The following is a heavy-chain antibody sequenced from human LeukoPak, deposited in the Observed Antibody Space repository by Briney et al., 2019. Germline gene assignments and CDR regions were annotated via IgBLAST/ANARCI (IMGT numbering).Heavy chain of an antibody. CDR1: GGSVSSSSYY. D-gene: IGHD5-12*01. Sequence: SETLSLTCTVSGGSVSSSSYYWGWIRQPPGKGLEWIGSIYYSGSTYYNPSLKSRVTISVDTSKNQFSLNLSSVTAADTAVYYCARHSGHIESGYDNYFDYWGQGTLVTVSS. J-gene: IGHJ4*02. V-gene: IGHV4-39*01. CDR2: IYYSGST. CDR3: ARHSGHIESGYDNYFDY.